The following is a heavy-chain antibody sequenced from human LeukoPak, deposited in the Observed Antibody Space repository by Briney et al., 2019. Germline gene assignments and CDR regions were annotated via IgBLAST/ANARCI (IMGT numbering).Heavy chain of an antibody. CDR1: GGSISSYY. J-gene: IGHJ4*02. V-gene: IGHV4-59*01. CDR2: IYYSGST. Sequence: SETLSLTCTVSGGSISSYYWSWIRQPPGKGLEWIGYIYYSGSTNYNPSLKSRVTISVDTSKNQFSLKLSSVTAADTAVYYCARVGYCSSTSCYLPRDWGQGTLVTVSS. D-gene: IGHD2-2*03. CDR3: ARVGYCSSTSCYLPRD.